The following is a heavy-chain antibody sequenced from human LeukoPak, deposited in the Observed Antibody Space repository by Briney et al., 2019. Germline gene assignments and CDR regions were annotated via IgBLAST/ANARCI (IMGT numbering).Heavy chain of an antibody. V-gene: IGHV3-23*01. Sequence: QPGGSLRLSCAASGFTFSSYWMSWVRQAPGKGLEWVAAISLNSGETHYADSAKGRLTISRDNSKDTLSLQMNSLRADDTAIYYCAKGRGNGYGSGPYDYWGQGTLVTVSS. D-gene: IGHD3-10*01. CDR2: ISLNSGET. CDR3: AKGRGNGYGSGPYDY. CDR1: GFTFSSYW. J-gene: IGHJ4*02.